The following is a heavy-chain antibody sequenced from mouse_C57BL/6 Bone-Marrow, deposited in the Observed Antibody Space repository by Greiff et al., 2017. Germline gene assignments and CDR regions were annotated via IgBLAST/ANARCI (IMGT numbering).Heavy chain of an antibody. Sequence: EVKLMESGGGLVQPGGSLKLSCAASGFTFSDYYMYWVRQTPEKRLEWVAYISNGGGSTYYPDTVKGRFPIPRDNAKYTLYLQMRRLKYEDTAMYYCARQMDSNYSLDYWGQGTTLTVSS. D-gene: IGHD2-5*01. CDR2: ISNGGGST. V-gene: IGHV5-12*01. J-gene: IGHJ2*01. CDR1: GFTFSDYY. CDR3: ARQMDSNYSLDY.